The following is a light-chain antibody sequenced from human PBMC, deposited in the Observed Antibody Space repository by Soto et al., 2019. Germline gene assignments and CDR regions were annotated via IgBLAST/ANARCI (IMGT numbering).Light chain of an antibody. V-gene: IGLV2-14*02. CDR3: SSYTTSSTRV. J-gene: IGLJ3*02. CDR2: EVS. Sequence: QSALTQPASVSGPPGQSITISCTGTSSDVGSYNLVSWYQQLPGKAPKLMIYEVSNRPSGVSDRFSGSKSGNTASLTISGLQAEDEADYYCSSYTTSSTRVFGGGTKLTVL. CDR1: SSDVGSYNL.